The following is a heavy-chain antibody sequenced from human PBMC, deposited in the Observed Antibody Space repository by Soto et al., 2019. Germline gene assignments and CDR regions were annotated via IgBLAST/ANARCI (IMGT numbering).Heavy chain of an antibody. CDR3: AKDGTGHFDY. CDR1: GFTFSSYG. D-gene: IGHD1-26*01. CDR2: ISYDGSNK. V-gene: IGHV3-30*18. Sequence: QVQLVESGGGVVQPGRSLRLSCAASGFTFSSYGMHWVRQAPGKGLEWVAVISYDGSNKYYADSVKGRFTISRDNSKNTLYLQMNSLRAEDKAVYYCAKDGTGHFDYWGQGTLVTVSS. J-gene: IGHJ4*02.